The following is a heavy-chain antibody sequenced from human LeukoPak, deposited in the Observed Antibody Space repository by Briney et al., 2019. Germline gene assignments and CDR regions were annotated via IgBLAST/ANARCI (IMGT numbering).Heavy chain of an antibody. D-gene: IGHD6-13*01. CDR1: GFSFDGYG. CDR3: TRDRSTLNWFDP. Sequence: GGSLRLSCAASGFSFDGYGLTWVRQAPGKGLVWVSRINSDGSSTNYADSVKGRFTISRDNAKNTLYLQMNSLRVEDTAVYYCTRDRSTLNWFDPWGQGTQVTVSS. CDR2: INSDGSST. J-gene: IGHJ5*02. V-gene: IGHV3-74*01.